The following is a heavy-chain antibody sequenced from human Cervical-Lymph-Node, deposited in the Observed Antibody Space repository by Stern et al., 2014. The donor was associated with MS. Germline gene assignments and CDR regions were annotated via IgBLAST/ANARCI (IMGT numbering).Heavy chain of an antibody. D-gene: IGHD3-10*01. CDR3: AQGTYGSGSYRSFDY. CDR2: IYWDDDK. V-gene: IGHV2-5*02. J-gene: IGHJ4*02. CDR1: GFSLSTSGMG. Sequence: SGPTLVKPTQTLTLTCTFSGFSLSTSGMGVGWIRQPPGKALEWLALIYWDDDKRYSPSLRSRLTITKDTSKNQVVLTMTNMDPVDTATYYCAQGTYGSGSYRSFDYWGQGTLVTVSS.